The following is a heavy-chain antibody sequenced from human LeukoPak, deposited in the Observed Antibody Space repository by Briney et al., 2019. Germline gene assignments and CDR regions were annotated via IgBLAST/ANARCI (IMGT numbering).Heavy chain of an antibody. V-gene: IGHV5-51*01. CDR3: ARHRIAVAIDI. J-gene: IGHJ3*02. CDR2: IYPGDSDT. D-gene: IGHD6-19*01. CDR1: GYSFTSYW. Sequence: GESLKISCKGSGYSFTSYWVGWVRQMPGKGLERMGIIYPGDSDTRYSPSFQGQVTISADKSISTAYLQWSSLKASDTAMCYCARHRIAVAIDIWGQGTMVTVSS.